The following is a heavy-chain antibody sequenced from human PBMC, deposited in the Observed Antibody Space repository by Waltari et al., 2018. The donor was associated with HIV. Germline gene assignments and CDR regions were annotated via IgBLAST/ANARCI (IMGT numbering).Heavy chain of an antibody. CDR2: VNPNRGGT. Sequence: QVQLVQSGAEVKKPGASVKVSCKASGYTFTGYYMHWVRQAPGQGLEWMGCVNPNRGGTNNAQKFQGRVTMTRDTSISTAYMELSRLRSDDTAVYYCARVRYSSSSYYYYGMDVWGQGTTVTVSS. CDR1: GYTFTGYY. D-gene: IGHD6-6*01. J-gene: IGHJ6*02. CDR3: ARVRYSSSSYYYYGMDV. V-gene: IGHV1-2*02.